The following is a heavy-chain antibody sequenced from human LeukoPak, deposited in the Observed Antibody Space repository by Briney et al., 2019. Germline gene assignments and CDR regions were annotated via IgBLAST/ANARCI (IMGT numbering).Heavy chain of an antibody. CDR3: ARGRIGDAFDI. J-gene: IGHJ3*02. D-gene: IGHD2-15*01. Sequence: GRSLRLSCAASGFTFSSYGMHWVCQAPGKGLEWVAVISYDGSNKYYADSVKGRFTISRENAKNSLYLQMNSLRAGDTAVYYCARGRIGDAFDIWGQGTMVTVSS. CDR1: GFTFSSYG. CDR2: ISYDGSNK. V-gene: IGHV3-30*03.